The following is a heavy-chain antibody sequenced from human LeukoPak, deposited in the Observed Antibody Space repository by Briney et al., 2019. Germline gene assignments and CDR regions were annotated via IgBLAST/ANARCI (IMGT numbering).Heavy chain of an antibody. CDR2: IIPILGIA. V-gene: IGHV1-69*04. CDR3: ARDQATGTTPTGY. J-gene: IGHJ4*02. CDR1: GGTFSSYA. Sequence: SVKVSCKASGGTFSSYAISWVRQAPGQGLEWMGRIIPILGIANYAQKFQGRVTITADKSTSTAYMELSSLRSEDTAVYYCARDQATGTTPTGYWGQGTLVTVSS. D-gene: IGHD1-1*01.